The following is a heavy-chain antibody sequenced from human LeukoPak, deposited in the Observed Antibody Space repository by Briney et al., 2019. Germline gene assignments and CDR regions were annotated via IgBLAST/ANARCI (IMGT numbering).Heavy chain of an antibody. J-gene: IGHJ3*02. CDR3: VRDPYDYVWGSYRSGAFDI. V-gene: IGHV3-7*01. CDR2: IKQDGSEK. D-gene: IGHD3-16*02. Sequence: PGGSLRLSCAASGFTFSSYWMSWVRQAPRKGLEWVANIKQDGSEKYYVDSVKGRFTISRDNAKNSLYLQMNSLRAEDTAVYYCVRDPYDYVWGSYRSGAFDIWGQGTMVTVSS. CDR1: GFTFSSYW.